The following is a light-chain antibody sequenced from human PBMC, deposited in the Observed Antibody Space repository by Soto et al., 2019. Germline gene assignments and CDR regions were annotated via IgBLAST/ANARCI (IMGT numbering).Light chain of an antibody. Sequence: QSALTQPAAVSGSPGQSITISCTGTASDIGAYNYVAWYQHHPGRATKLLIYDVINRPSGVSNRFSGSKSGNTASLTISGLQAEDEADYFCSAVATTSPLVFGGGTKLTVL. V-gene: IGLV2-14*03. CDR3: SAVATTSPLV. CDR1: ASDIGAYNY. CDR2: DVI. J-gene: IGLJ2*01.